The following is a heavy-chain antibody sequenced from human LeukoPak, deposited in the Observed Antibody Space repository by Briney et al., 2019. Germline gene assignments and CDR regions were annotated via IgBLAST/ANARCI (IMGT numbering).Heavy chain of an antibody. J-gene: IGHJ5*02. CDR2: IYHSGST. Sequence: PWETLSLTCAASGGSISSGGYSWGWIRQPPGKGLDWIGYIYHSGSTYYNPSLKSRVTISVDRSKNQFSLKLSSVTAADTAVYYCARVVVVATYNWFDPWGQGTLVTASS. CDR3: ARVVVVATYNWFDP. D-gene: IGHD2-15*01. V-gene: IGHV4-30-2*01. CDR1: GGSISSGGYS.